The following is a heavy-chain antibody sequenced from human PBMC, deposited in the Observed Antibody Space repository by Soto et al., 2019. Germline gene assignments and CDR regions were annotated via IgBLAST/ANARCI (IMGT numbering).Heavy chain of an antibody. CDR1: GGSFSGYY. J-gene: IGHJ4*02. CDR3: ARVRYYDILTGYHFDY. V-gene: IGHV4-34*01. D-gene: IGHD3-9*01. CDR2: INHSGST. Sequence: SETLSLTCAVYGGSFSGYYWSWIRQPPGKGLEWIGEINHSGSTNYNPSLKSRVTISVDTSKNQFSLKLSSVTAADTAVYYCARVRYYDILTGYHFDYWGQGTLVTVSS.